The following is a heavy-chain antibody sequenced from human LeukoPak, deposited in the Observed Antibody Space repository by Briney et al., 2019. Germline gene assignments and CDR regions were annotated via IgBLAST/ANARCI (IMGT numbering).Heavy chain of an antibody. Sequence: GGSLRLSCAASGFTLSNAWMSWVRQAPGKGLEWVGRIRRKTDGGTTDYAAPVKGRFTISRDDSKNTLYLQMNSLKTEDTGAYYCSTAVAGPYYFDSWGQGTLVTVSS. CDR2: IRRKTDGGTT. V-gene: IGHV3-15*01. D-gene: IGHD6-19*01. CDR3: STAVAGPYYFDS. CDR1: GFTLSNAW. J-gene: IGHJ4*02.